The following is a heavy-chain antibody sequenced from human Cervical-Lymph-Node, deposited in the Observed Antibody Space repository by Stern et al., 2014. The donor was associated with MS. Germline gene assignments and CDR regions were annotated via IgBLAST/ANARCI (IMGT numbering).Heavy chain of an antibody. CDR3: ARGGTAVADLHWTLGY. D-gene: IGHD6-19*01. J-gene: IGHJ4*02. CDR1: GYTFTSYY. Sequence: QVQLVESGAEVKKPGASVKVSCKASGYTFTSYYMHWVRQAPGQGLEWMGIINPSGGSTSYAQKFQGRVTMTRDTSTSTVYMELSSLRSEDTAVYYCARGGTAVADLHWTLGYWGQGTLVTVSS. CDR2: INPSGGST. V-gene: IGHV1-46*01.